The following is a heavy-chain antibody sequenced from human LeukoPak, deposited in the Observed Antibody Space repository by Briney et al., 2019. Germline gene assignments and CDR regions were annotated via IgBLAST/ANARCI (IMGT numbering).Heavy chain of an antibody. Sequence: GSLRLSCAASGFTFSSYAMSWVRQAPGKGLEWVSAISGSGGSTYYADSVKGRFTISRDNSKNTLYLQMNSLRAEDTAVYYCAKDSTAYSGSYYDWFDPWGQGTLVTVSS. CDR3: AKDSTAYSGSYYDWFDP. CDR1: GFTFSSYA. J-gene: IGHJ5*02. D-gene: IGHD1-26*01. V-gene: IGHV3-23*01. CDR2: ISGSGGST.